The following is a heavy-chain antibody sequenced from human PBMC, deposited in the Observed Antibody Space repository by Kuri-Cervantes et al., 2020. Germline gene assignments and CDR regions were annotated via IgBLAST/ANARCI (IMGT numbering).Heavy chain of an antibody. Sequence: SETLSLTCTVSGASISNYFWTWIRQPPGKGLEWIGYIYYSGSTNYNPSLKSRVTVSVDTSKNQFSLKLNSVTAADTAVYFCARYRRGEGKGFDYWGQGTLVTVSS. CDR3: ARYRRGEGKGFDY. D-gene: IGHD1-14*01. CDR2: IYYSGST. J-gene: IGHJ4*02. CDR1: GASISNYF. V-gene: IGHV4-59*01.